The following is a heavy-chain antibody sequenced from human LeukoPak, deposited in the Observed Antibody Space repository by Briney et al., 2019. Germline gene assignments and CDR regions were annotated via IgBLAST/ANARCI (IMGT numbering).Heavy chain of an antibody. CDR3: ARQGVGYCSSTTCYRAFDT. D-gene: IGHD2-2*01. J-gene: IGHJ3*02. CDR1: GDSIRRYF. CDR2: MYTSGSI. V-gene: IGHV4-4*09. Sequence: SETLSLTCTVSGDSIRRYFWSWIRQPPGKGLEWIGYMYTSGSINYNPSLRSRVTNSVDTSKNQLSLKLSSVTAADTAVYYCARQGVGYCSSTTCYRAFDTWGQGTMVTVSS.